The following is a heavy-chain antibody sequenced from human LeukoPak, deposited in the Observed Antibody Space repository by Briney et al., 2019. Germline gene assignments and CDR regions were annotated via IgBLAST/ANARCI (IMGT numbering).Heavy chain of an antibody. J-gene: IGHJ4*02. CDR1: GFTFSSYE. CDR2: ISSSGSTI. Sequence: GGSLRLSCAASGFTFSSYEMNWVRQAPGKGLEWVSYISSSGSTIYYADSVKGRFTISRDNAKNPLYLQMNSLRAEDTAVYYCARDSVATPFDYWGQGTLVTVSS. CDR3: ARDSVATPFDY. V-gene: IGHV3-48*03. D-gene: IGHD5-12*01.